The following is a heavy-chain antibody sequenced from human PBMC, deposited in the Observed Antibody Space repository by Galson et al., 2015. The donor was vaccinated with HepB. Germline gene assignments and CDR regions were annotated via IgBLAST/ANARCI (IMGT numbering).Heavy chain of an antibody. D-gene: IGHD3-10*01. CDR1: GFKFSSYN. Sequence: SLRLSCAASGFKFSSYNMHWVRQAPGKGLEWVSYISSGSNIYYADSVRGRFTISRDNAKNLLFLQMNSLRVDDTAVYYCASGGLTVKGFGESFLNWFDPWGQGILATVSS. CDR2: ISSGSNI. CDR3: ASGGLTVKGFGESFLNWFDP. V-gene: IGHV3-21*01. J-gene: IGHJ5*02.